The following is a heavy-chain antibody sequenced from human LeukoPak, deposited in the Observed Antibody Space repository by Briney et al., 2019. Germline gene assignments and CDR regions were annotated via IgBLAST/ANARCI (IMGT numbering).Heavy chain of an antibody. CDR3: ARDNSGYDFYH. J-gene: IGHJ4*02. V-gene: IGHV4-39*07. D-gene: IGHD5-12*01. CDR1: GGSISSSSYY. CDR2: IYYSGST. Sequence: PSETLSLTCTVSGGSISSSSYYWGWIRQPPGKGLEWIGSIYYSGSTYCNPSLKSRVTISVDTSKNQFSLKLSSVTAADTAVYYCARDNSGYDFYHWGQGTLVTVSS.